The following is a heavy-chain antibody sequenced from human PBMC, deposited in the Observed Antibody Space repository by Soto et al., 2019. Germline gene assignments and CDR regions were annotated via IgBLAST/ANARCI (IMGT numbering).Heavy chain of an antibody. Sequence: GGSLRLSCAASGFTFNSYGMHWVRQAPGQGLEWVAGVSYDGSKQYYTDSVRGRFTISRDNSRNTLDLQMNSLRAEDTAVYYCAKDTYYHDSSGYYVFDCWGQGTLVTVSS. D-gene: IGHD3-22*01. CDR3: AKDTYYHDSSGYYVFDC. V-gene: IGHV3-30*18. J-gene: IGHJ4*02. CDR2: VSYDGSKQ. CDR1: GFTFNSYG.